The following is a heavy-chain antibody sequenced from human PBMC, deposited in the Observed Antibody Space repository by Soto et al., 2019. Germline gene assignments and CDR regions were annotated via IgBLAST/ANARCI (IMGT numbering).Heavy chain of an antibody. Sequence: GGSLRLSCAPSGFTFSSYAMSWVRQAPGKGLEWVSAISGSAGSTYYADSVKGRFTISRDNSKNTLYLQMNSLRAEDTAVYYCAKDRGYNWNYGAHDAFDIWGQGTMVTVSS. D-gene: IGHD1-7*01. CDR3: AKDRGYNWNYGAHDAFDI. J-gene: IGHJ3*02. V-gene: IGHV3-23*01. CDR2: ISGSAGST. CDR1: GFTFSSYA.